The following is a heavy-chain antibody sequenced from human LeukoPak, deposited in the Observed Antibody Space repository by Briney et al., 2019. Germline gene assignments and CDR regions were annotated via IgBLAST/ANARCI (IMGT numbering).Heavy chain of an antibody. D-gene: IGHD2-15*01. V-gene: IGHV1-69*05. CDR3: ARGVVVVAAFEFDY. Sequence: SVKVSCKASVGTFSSYAISWVRQAPGQGLEWMGRIIPIFGTANYAQKFQGRVTMTRNTSISTAYMELSSLRSEDTAVYYCARGVVVVAAFEFDYWGQGTLVTVSS. CDR2: IIPIFGTA. CDR1: VGTFSSYA. J-gene: IGHJ4*02.